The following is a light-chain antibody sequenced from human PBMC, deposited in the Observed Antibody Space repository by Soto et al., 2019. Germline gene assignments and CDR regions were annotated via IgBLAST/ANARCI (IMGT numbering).Light chain of an antibody. J-gene: IGKJ1*01. CDR3: QQYGVSPWT. V-gene: IGKV3-20*01. Sequence: EIVLTQSPGTLSLSPGERATLSCRASQSVSNSYLAWYQQKPGQAPRLLIYGASSRATGIPDRFSGSGSGTDFTLTISRLEAEDYAVYHCQQYGVSPWTFGPGTKVEIK. CDR1: QSVSNSY. CDR2: GAS.